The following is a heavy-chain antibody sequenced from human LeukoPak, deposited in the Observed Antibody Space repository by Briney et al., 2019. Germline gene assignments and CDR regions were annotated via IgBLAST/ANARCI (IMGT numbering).Heavy chain of an antibody. D-gene: IGHD4-11*01. CDR3: ARDGVTTGDP. Sequence: SETLSLTCTVSGGSITSSSYYWGWIRQPPGKGLEWIGSVYYSGSTYYNPSLKSRVTMSVDTSKNQFSLKLSSVTAADTAVYYCARDGVTTGDPWGQGTLVTVSS. J-gene: IGHJ5*02. CDR1: GGSITSSSYY. CDR2: VYYSGST. V-gene: IGHV4-39*02.